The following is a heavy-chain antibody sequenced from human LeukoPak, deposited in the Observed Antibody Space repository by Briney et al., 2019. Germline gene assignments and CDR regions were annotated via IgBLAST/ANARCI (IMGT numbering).Heavy chain of an antibody. CDR3: ASRRYSSGWYVY. CDR2: IYYSGST. CDR1: GGSISSYY. V-gene: IGHV4-59*01. Sequence: TSETLSLTCTVSGGSISSYYWSWIRQPPGKGLEWIGYIYYSGSTNYNPSLKRRVTISVDTSKNQFSLKLSSVTAADTAVYYCASRRYSSGWYVYWGQGTLVTVSS. D-gene: IGHD6-19*01. J-gene: IGHJ4*02.